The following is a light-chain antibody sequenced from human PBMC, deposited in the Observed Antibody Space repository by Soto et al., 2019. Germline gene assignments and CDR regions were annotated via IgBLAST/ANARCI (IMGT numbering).Light chain of an antibody. CDR3: HNYDSSPSWT. J-gene: IGKJ1*01. CDR1: QDISNS. V-gene: IGKV1-27*01. CDR2: AAS. Sequence: IQMTQSPSSLSASVGDRVTITCRASQDISNSLAWYQQKPGGVPRLLIFAASGLQSGVSSRFSGGGSGTDFTLTITNLQPEDVATYYCHNYDSSPSWTFGQGTRVEIK.